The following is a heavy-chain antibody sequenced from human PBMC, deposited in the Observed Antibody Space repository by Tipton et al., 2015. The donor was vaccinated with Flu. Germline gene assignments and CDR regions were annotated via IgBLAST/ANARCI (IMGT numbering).Heavy chain of an antibody. J-gene: IGHJ4*02. D-gene: IGHD2-21*02. CDR3: ARLPYCGAHCYSQNEDYFDY. CDR1: GYSFTSYW. Sequence: QLVQSGAEVKKPGESLKISCKASGYSFTSYWIGWVRQMPGKGLEWVAMIFPGNSDTRYSPSFQGQVTISVDKSINTASLQWSRLKASDTAMYYCARLPYCGAHCYSQNEDYFDYWGQGNLVTVSS. CDR2: IFPGNSDT. V-gene: IGHV5-51*01.